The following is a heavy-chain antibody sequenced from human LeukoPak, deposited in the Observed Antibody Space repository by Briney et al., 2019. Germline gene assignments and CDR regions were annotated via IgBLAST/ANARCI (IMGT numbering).Heavy chain of an antibody. CDR2: IKSKTDGGTT. CDR1: GFTFSNAW. J-gene: IGHJ6*02. CDR3: TTDYGDLGYYYYYGMDV. Sequence: GRSRRLSCAASGFTFSNAWMSWVRQAPGKGLEWVGRIKSKTDGGTTDYAAPVKGRFTISRDDSKNTLYLQMNSLKTEDTAVYYCTTDYGDLGYYYYYGMDVWGQGTTVTVSS. D-gene: IGHD4-17*01. V-gene: IGHV3-15*01.